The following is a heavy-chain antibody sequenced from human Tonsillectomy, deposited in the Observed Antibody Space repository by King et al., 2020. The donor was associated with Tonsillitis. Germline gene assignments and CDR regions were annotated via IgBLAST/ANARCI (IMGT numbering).Heavy chain of an antibody. J-gene: IGHJ6*02. D-gene: IGHD2-2*01. CDR2: ISSSGGNT. CDR3: EEDVTEAEIVLVPAARDHYYHYCGMDV. V-gene: IGHV3-23*04. CDR1: GFTFNNYA. Sequence: VQLVESGGGLVQPGGSLRLSCAASGFTFNNYAMSWVRQAPGKGLEWVATISSSGGNTYYADSVKGRFTISRDNSKNTLYLQTNSLRAEDKPLYYCEEDVTEAEIVLVPAARDHYYHYCGMDVWGQGTTVTVSS.